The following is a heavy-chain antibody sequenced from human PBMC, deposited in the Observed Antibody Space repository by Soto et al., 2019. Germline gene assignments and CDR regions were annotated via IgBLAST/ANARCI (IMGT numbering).Heavy chain of an antibody. CDR3: ATASIVLMVYANLDY. CDR1: GYTFTGYY. V-gene: IGHV1-2*02. D-gene: IGHD2-8*01. CDR2: INPNSGGT. Sequence: APVKVSCKASGYTFTGYYMHWVRQAPGQGLEWMGWINPNSGGTNYAQKFQGRVTMTRDMSISTAYMELSRLRSDDTAVYYCATASIVLMVYANLDYWGQGTLVTVSS. J-gene: IGHJ4*02.